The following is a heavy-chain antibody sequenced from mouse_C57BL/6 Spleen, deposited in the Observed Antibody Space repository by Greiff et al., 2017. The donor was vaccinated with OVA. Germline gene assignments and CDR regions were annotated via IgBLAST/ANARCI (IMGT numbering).Heavy chain of an antibody. Sequence: QVQLKQSGPELVKPGASVKISCKASGYAFSSSWMNWVKQRPGKGLEWIGRIYPGDGDTNYNGKFKGKATLTADKSSSTAYMQLSSLTSEDSAVYFCASGVLYYYGSSYWGDRGKGTTLTVSS. D-gene: IGHD1-1*01. J-gene: IGHJ2*01. CDR3: ASGVLYYYGSSYWGD. V-gene: IGHV1-82*01. CDR1: GYAFSSSW. CDR2: IYPGDGDT.